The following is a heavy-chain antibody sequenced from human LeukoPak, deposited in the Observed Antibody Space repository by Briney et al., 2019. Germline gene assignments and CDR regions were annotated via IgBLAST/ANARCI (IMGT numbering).Heavy chain of an antibody. CDR1: GGTFSSYT. J-gene: IGHJ6*02. Sequence: SVKVSCKASGGTFSSYTISWVRQAPGQGLEWMGRIIPILGIASYAQKFQGRVTITADKSTSTAYMELSSLRSEDTAVYYCARDLARAGYYETAYYYYGMDVWGQGTTVTVSS. CDR2: IIPILGIA. CDR3: ARDLARAGYYETAYYYYGMDV. V-gene: IGHV1-69*04. D-gene: IGHD3-22*01.